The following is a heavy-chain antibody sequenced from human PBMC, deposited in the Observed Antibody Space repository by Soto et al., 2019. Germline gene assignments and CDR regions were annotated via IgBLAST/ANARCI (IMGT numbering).Heavy chain of an antibody. Sequence: ASVKVSCKASGYTFTSYDINWVRQATGQGLGWMGWMNPNSGNTGYAQKFQGRVTMTRNTSISTAYMELSSLRSEDTAVYYCARGDYDYISWYYMDVWGKGTTVTVSS. CDR2: MNPNSGNT. J-gene: IGHJ6*03. V-gene: IGHV1-8*01. D-gene: IGHD3-16*01. CDR1: GYTFTSYD. CDR3: ARGDYDYISWYYMDV.